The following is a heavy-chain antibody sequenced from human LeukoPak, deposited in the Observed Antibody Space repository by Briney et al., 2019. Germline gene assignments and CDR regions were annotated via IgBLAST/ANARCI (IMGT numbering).Heavy chain of an antibody. CDR1: GGSFSGYY. J-gene: IGHJ5*02. V-gene: IGHV4-34*01. Sequence: PSETLSLTCAVYGGSFSGYYWSWIRQPPGKGLEWIGEINHSGSTNYNPSLKSRVTISVDTSKNQFSLKLSSVTAADTAVYYCARGIGYCSSTSCFNWFDPWGQGTLVTVSS. CDR2: INHSGST. D-gene: IGHD2-2*01. CDR3: ARGIGYCSSTSCFNWFDP.